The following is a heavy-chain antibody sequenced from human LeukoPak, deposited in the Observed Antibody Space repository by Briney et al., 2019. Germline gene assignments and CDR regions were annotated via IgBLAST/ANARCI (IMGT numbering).Heavy chain of an antibody. CDR1: GFTFSSYS. CDR3: ARGRDCGGDCYLGNNWFDP. CDR2: ISSSSSYI. V-gene: IGHV3-21*01. D-gene: IGHD2-21*02. Sequence: TGGSLRLPCAASGFTFSSYSMNWVRQAPGKGLEWVSSISSSSSYIYYADSVKGRFTISRDNAKNSLYLQMNSLRAEDTAVYYCARGRDCGGDCYLGNNWFDPWGQGTLVTVSS. J-gene: IGHJ5*02.